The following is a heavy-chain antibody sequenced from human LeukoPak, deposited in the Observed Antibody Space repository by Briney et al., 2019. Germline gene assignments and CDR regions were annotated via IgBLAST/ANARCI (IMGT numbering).Heavy chain of an antibody. CDR2: IHHSGST. CDR3: ARDIYCSGGSCHGNWFDP. Sequence: TSETLSLTCAVSGYSISSGYYWGWIRQPPGKGLEWIGSIHHSGSTYYNPSLKSRVTISVDTSKNQFSLKLSSVTAADTAVYYCARDIYCSGGSCHGNWFDPWGQGTLVTVSS. V-gene: IGHV4-38-2*02. J-gene: IGHJ5*02. D-gene: IGHD2-15*01. CDR1: GYSISSGYY.